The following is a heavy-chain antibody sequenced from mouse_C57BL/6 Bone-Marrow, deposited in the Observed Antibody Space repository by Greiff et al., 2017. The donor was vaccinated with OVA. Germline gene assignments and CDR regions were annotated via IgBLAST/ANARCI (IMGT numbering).Heavy chain of an antibody. V-gene: IGHV5-6*01. CDR1: GFTFSSYG. CDR2: ISSGGIYT. CDR3: AIEIWVMVTTWAMGY. Sequence: EVMLVESGGDLVKPGGSLKLSCAASGFTFSSYGMSWVRQTPDKRLEWVATISSGGIYTYYPDSVKGRYTISRDNTKNTLYLQMSSLKSDDTAMYYCAIEIWVMVTTWAMGYWGQVTSVTVSS. J-gene: IGHJ4*01. D-gene: IGHD2-3*01.